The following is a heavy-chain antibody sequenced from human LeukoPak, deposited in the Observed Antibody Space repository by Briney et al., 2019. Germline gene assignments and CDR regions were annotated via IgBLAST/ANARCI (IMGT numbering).Heavy chain of an antibody. D-gene: IGHD1-26*01. V-gene: IGHV3-53*01. J-gene: IGHJ4*02. CDR3: GRDGWEIRLATGY. Sequence: GGSLRLSCAASGFIVSNYWMNWVRQAPGKGLEWVSGISGGGNTFYSDAVKGRFTISRDNSKNTLFLEMNSPRADDTAVYYCGRDGWEIRLATGYWGQGTLVTVSS. CDR1: GFIVSNYW. CDR2: ISGGGNT.